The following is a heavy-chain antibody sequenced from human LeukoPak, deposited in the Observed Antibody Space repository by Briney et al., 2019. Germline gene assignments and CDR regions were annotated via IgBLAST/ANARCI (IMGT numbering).Heavy chain of an antibody. CDR3: AHRRDDRIGYYFDC. V-gene: IGHV2-5*02. J-gene: IGHJ4*02. CDR1: GFSLSTSGVG. CDR2: IYWDDDK. Sequence: YAPTLVKPTQTLTLTCTFSGFSLSTSGVGVGWIRQPPDEALEWLALIYWDDDKSYSPSLKSRLTITKDTSKNQVVLTLTNMDPGDTATYYCAHRRDDRIGYYFDCGGQGTLVTVPS. D-gene: IGHD3-22*01.